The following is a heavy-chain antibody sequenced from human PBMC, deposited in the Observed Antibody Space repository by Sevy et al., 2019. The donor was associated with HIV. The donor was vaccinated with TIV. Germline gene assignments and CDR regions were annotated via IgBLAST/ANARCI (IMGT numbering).Heavy chain of an antibody. CDR1: GFTFSSYG. CDR3: ARDEGSGGTPGGGYCDTGLAFDY. D-gene: IGHD2-21*01. CDR2: IWYDGSNK. J-gene: IGHJ4*02. Sequence: GGSPRLSCAASGFTFSSYGMHWVRQAPGKGLEWVAVIWYDGSNKYYADSVKGRFNISRDNSKNTLYRQMNSPGAEDTAVYYCARDEGSGGTPGGGYCDTGLAFDYWGQGTLVTVSS. V-gene: IGHV3-33*01.